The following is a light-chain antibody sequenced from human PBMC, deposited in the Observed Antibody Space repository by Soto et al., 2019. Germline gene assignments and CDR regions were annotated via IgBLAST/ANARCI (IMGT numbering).Light chain of an antibody. J-gene: IGKJ2*01. CDR3: QQYGSSPPYT. CDR2: GAS. V-gene: IGKV3-20*01. Sequence: EIVLTQSPGTLSLSPGERATLSCRASQSVSSSYLAWYQQKPGQAPRLLIYGASSRATGIPDMFSGSGSGTDFTLTISRLEPEDFAVYYCQQYGSSPPYTFVQGTKLEIK. CDR1: QSVSSSY.